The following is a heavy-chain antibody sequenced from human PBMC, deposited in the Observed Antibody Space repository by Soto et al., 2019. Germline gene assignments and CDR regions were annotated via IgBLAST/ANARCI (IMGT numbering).Heavy chain of an antibody. CDR1: SGSISSHY. Sequence: SLTLSLTWTVSSGSISSHYWSWIRQPPGKGLEWIGYIYYSGSTNYNPSLKSRVTISVDTSKNQFSLKLSSVTAADTAVYYCARGGNYDYVWGSYLTYYYYGMDVWGQGTTVTVSS. V-gene: IGHV4-59*11. D-gene: IGHD3-16*02. CDR2: IYYSGST. J-gene: IGHJ6*02. CDR3: ARGGNYDYVWGSYLTYYYYGMDV.